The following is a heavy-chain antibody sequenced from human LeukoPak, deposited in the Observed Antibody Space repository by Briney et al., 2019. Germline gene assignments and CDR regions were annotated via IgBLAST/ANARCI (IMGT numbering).Heavy chain of an antibody. CDR3: AKDRSRNWNDDPQIDY. J-gene: IGHJ4*02. Sequence: GGSLRLSCAASGFTFDDYAMHWVRQAPGKGLEWVSLISGDGGSTYYADSVKGRFTISRDNSKNSLCLQMNSLRTEDTALYYCAKDRSRNWNDDPQIDYWGQGTLVTVSS. V-gene: IGHV3-43*02. D-gene: IGHD1-20*01. CDR1: GFTFDDYA. CDR2: ISGDGGST.